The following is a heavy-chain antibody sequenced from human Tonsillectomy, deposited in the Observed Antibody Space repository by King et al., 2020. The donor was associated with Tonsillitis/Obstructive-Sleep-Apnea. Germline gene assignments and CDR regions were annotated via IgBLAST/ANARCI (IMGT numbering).Heavy chain of an antibody. V-gene: IGHV3-23*04. J-gene: IGHJ6*03. CDR3: AKVGTTVTTYYYHYMDV. D-gene: IGHD4-17*01. Sequence: VQLVESGGGLVQPGGSLRLSCAASGFTFSSYAMSWVRQAPGKGLEWVSAISGRGANTYYADSVKGRFTISRDNSKNTLYLQMHSLRAEDTAVYYCAKVGTTVTTYYYHYMDVWGKGTTVTVSS. CDR2: ISGRGANT. CDR1: GFTFSSYA.